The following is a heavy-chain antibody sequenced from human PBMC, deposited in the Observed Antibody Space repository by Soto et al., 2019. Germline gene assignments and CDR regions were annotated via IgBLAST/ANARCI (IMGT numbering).Heavy chain of an antibody. Sequence: ASVKVSCKASGGTFSSYAISWVRQAPGQGLEWMGGIIPIFGTANYAQKFQGRVTITADESTSTAYMELSSLRSEDTAVYYCARLLGSGSHDFDYWGQGTLVTVSS. D-gene: IGHD3-10*01. CDR1: GGTFSSYA. V-gene: IGHV1-69*13. J-gene: IGHJ4*02. CDR3: ARLLGSGSHDFDY. CDR2: IIPIFGTA.